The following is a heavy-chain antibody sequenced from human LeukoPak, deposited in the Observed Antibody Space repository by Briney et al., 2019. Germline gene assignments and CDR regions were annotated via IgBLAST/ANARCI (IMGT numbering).Heavy chain of an antibody. Sequence: GESLKISCKGSGYSFTTYWIGWVRQMPGKGLEWMWIIYPGDSDIRYSPSFQGQVTFSADKSISTAYLQWSSLKASDTAMYYCARLEKGTMIYWGQGTLVTVSS. CDR2: IYPGDSDI. CDR3: ARLEKGTMIY. CDR1: GYSFTTYW. D-gene: IGHD3-22*01. J-gene: IGHJ1*01. V-gene: IGHV5-51*01.